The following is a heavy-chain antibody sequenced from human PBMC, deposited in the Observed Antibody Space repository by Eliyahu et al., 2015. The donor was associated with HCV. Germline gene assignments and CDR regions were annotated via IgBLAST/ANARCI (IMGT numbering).Heavy chain of an antibody. CDR1: GGXIXXSSSXY. CDR3: VRHDIAGKNWFDP. CDR2: IYYSGNX. Sequence: QLQLQESGPGLVKPSETLSLTCXVSGGXIXXSSSXYWGWIRQPPGKGLEWIGSIYYSGNXYYNPSLKSRVTISVDTSKNQFSLKLTSVTAADTAVYYCVRHDIAGKNWFDPWGRGTLVTVSS. V-gene: IGHV4-39*01. D-gene: IGHD6-13*01. J-gene: IGHJ5*02.